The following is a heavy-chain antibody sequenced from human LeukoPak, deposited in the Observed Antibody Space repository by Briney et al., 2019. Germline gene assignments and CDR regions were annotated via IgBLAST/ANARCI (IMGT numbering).Heavy chain of an antibody. CDR3: TPGWCGDYGFGFDP. Sequence: GGSLRLSCTASGFTFGDYAMSWVRQAPGKGLEWVGFIRSKAYGGTTEYAASVKGRFTISRDDSKSIAYLQMNSLKTEDTAVYYCTPGWCGDYGFGFDPWGQGTLVTVSS. CDR1: GFTFGDYA. J-gene: IGHJ5*02. CDR2: IRSKAYGGTT. D-gene: IGHD4-17*01. V-gene: IGHV3-49*04.